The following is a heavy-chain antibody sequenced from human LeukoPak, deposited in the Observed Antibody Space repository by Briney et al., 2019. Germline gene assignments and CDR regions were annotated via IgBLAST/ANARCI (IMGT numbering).Heavy chain of an antibody. D-gene: IGHD3-9*01. V-gene: IGHV3-74*01. Sequence: AGGSLRLSCAASGFTFSRSWMHWVRQAPGKGLVWVSRINDDGSTTSYADSVKGRFTISRDNAKKTLFLQMNSLRAEDTGVYYCASLGDYDILTGYYTVDYWGQGTLVTVSS. CDR1: GFTFSRSW. CDR3: ASLGDYDILTGYYTVDY. J-gene: IGHJ4*02. CDR2: INDDGSTT.